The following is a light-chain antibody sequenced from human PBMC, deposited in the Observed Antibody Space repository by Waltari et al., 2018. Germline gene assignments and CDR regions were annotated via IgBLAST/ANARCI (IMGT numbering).Light chain of an antibody. V-gene: IGKV3-11*01. J-gene: IGKJ4*01. CDR1: PTVDTY. CDR3: QQRRRWPLT. CDR2: DTS. Sequence: SCRASPTVDTYLAWYQQRTGQAPMLRRYDTSNRATGIPERFSGSESETDFTLTISSLEPEDFAVYYCQQRRRWPLTFGGGSKVE.